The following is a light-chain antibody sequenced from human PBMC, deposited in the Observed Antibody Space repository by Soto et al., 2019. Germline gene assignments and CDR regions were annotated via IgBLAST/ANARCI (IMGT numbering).Light chain of an antibody. Sequence: QSALTQPPSASGSPGQSVTISCTGTKNDIGVYDFVSWYQHHPGKAPRLIIYEVVQRPSGVPDRFSGSKSGNTASLTISGLQAEDEADYYCSSYTSSSLWVFGGGTKLTVL. CDR3: SSYTSSSLWV. J-gene: IGLJ3*02. CDR1: KNDIGVYDF. V-gene: IGLV2-8*01. CDR2: EVV.